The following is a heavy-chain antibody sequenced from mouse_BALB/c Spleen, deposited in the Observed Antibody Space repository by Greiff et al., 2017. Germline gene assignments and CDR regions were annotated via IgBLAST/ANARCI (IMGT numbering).Heavy chain of an antibody. Sequence: EVQLQQSGAELVRSGASVKLSCTASGFNIKDYYMHWVKQRPEQGLEWIGWIDPENGDTEYAPKFQGKATMTADTSSNTAYLQLSSLTSEDTAVDYWNAWNGYDETWFAYWGQGTLVTVSA. V-gene: IGHV14-4*02. CDR1: GFNIKDYY. CDR3: NAWNGYDETWFAY. CDR2: IDPENGDT. D-gene: IGHD2-2*01. J-gene: IGHJ3*01.